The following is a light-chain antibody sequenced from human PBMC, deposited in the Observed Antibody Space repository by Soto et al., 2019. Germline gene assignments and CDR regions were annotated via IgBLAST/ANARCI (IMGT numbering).Light chain of an antibody. Sequence: QSVLTQPPSASGTPGQRVTISCSGSSSNIGGSAVNWYQQLPGTAPKLLIYGNNQRPSGVPGRFSGSKSGTSASLAISGLQSEDEADYYCGTRDDTLNGVVFGGGTKLTVL. V-gene: IGLV1-44*01. CDR3: GTRDDTLNGVV. CDR2: GNN. CDR1: SSNIGGSA. J-gene: IGLJ3*02.